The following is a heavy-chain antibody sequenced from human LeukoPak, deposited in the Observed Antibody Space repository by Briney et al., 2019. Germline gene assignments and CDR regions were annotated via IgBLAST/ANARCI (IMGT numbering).Heavy chain of an antibody. CDR1: GFTFSSYD. CDR2: IGTAGDT. D-gene: IGHD5-18*01. Sequence: GGSLRLSCAASGFTFSSYDMHWVRQATGKGLEWVSAIGTAGDTYYPGSVKGRFTISGENAKNSLYLQMNSLRAGDTAVYYCARAPFGYGVDYWGQGTLVTVSS. V-gene: IGHV3-13*01. CDR3: ARAPFGYGVDY. J-gene: IGHJ4*02.